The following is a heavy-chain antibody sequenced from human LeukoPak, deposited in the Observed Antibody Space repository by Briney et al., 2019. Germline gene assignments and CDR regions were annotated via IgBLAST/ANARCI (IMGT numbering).Heavy chain of an antibody. CDR2: FAGSDTTT. CDR3: TTLGYHLDS. CDR1: GFDFGAYV. D-gene: IGHD3-22*01. J-gene: IGHJ4*02. Sequence: PGGSLRLSCADSGFDFGAYVMKWGRQAPGKGLEWVAYFAGSDTTTYYADSVKGRFIISRDNARNSLYPQMNSLRAEDTALYYCTTLGYHLDSWGQGTLVTVSS. V-gene: IGHV3-48*03.